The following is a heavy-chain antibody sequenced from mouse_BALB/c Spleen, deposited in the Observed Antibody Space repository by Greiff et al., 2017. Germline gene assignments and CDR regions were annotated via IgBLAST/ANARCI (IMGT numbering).Heavy chain of an antibody. CDR3: AKWGYYGSYAMDY. D-gene: IGHD1-1*01. J-gene: IGHJ4*01. CDR2: ISYSGST. Sequence: EVQGVESGPGLVKPSQSLSLTCTVTGYSITSDYAWNWIRQFPGNKLEWMGYISYSGSTSYNPSLKSRISITRDTSKNQFFLQLNSVTTEDTATYYCAKWGYYGSYAMDYWGQGTSVTVSS. V-gene: IGHV3-2*02. CDR1: GYSITSDYA.